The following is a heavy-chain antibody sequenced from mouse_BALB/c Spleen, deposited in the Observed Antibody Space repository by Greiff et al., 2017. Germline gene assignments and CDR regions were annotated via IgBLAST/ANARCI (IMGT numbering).Heavy chain of an antibody. J-gene: IGHJ2*01. CDR1: GYTFTSYV. V-gene: IGHV1-14*01. Sequence: EVQLQQSGPELVKPGASVKMSCKASGYTFTSYVMHWVKQKPGQGLEWIGYINPYNDGTKYNEKFKGKATLTSDKSSSTAYLQLSSLTSEDTAVYYCARITTVVAPFDYWGQGTTLTVSS. CDR3: ARITTVVAPFDY. CDR2: INPYNDGT. D-gene: IGHD1-1*01.